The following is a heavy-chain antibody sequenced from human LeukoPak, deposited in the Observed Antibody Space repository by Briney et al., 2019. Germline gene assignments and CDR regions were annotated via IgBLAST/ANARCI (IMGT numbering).Heavy chain of an antibody. Sequence: SGGSLRLSCAASGFTFSSYSMNWVRQAPGKGLEWVSSISSSSSYIYYADSVKGRFTISRDNSKNTLYLQMNSLRAEDTAVYYCARGLFGRSSSWYNYYYMDVWGKGTTVTVSS. V-gene: IGHV3-21*01. D-gene: IGHD6-13*01. CDR1: GFTFSSYS. CDR3: ARGLFGRSSSWYNYYYMDV. J-gene: IGHJ6*03. CDR2: ISSSSSYI.